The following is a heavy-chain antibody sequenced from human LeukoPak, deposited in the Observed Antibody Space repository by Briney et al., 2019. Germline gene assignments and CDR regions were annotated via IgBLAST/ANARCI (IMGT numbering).Heavy chain of an antibody. CDR1: GYTFTNYH. CDR3: ARTTSLTASGYDY. CDR2: INPNTGDR. V-gene: IGHV1-8*03. J-gene: IGHJ4*02. D-gene: IGHD4-17*01. Sequence: ASVKVSCKASGYTFTNYHINWVRQAPGQGLEWMGWINPNTGDRGYAQKFQGRVSITSDTSISTAYMELGSPRSEDTALYFCARTTSLTASGYDYWGQGTLVTVSS.